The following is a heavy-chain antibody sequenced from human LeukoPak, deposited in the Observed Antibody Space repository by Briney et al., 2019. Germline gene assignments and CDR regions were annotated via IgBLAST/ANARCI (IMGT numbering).Heavy chain of an antibody. V-gene: IGHV4-59*01. CDR3: AGGSGSYSWFDP. CDR1: GGSISSYY. CDR2: IYYSGST. D-gene: IGHD3-10*01. Sequence: SETLSLTCTVSGGSISSYYWSWIRQPPGKGLEWIGYIYYSGSTNYNPSLKSRVTISVDTSKNQFSLKLSSVTAADTAVYYCAGGSGSYSWFDPWGQGTLVTVS. J-gene: IGHJ5*02.